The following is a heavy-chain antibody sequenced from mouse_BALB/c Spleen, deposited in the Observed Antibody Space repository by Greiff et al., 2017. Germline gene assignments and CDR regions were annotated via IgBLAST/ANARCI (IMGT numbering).Heavy chain of an antibody. D-gene: IGHD1-1*01. Sequence: EVQRVESGGGLVQPGGSLKLSCAASGFTFSSYGMSWVRQTPDKRLELVATINSNGGSTYYPDSVKGRFTISRDNAKNTLYLQMSSLKSEDTAMYYCARAHYYYGSSYYAMDYWGQGTSVTVSS. CDR3: ARAHYYYGSSYYAMDY. J-gene: IGHJ4*01. CDR1: GFTFSSYG. V-gene: IGHV5-6-3*01. CDR2: INSNGGST.